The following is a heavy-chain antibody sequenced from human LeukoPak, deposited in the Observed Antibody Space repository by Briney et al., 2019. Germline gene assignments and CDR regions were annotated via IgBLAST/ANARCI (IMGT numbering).Heavy chain of an antibody. CDR1: GFTFSSYW. CDR2: IKQDGSEK. Sequence: HPGGSLRLSCAASGFTFSSYWMSWVRQAPGKGLEWVANIKQDGSEKYYVDSVKGRFTISRDNAKNSLYLQMNSLRAEDTAVYYCARGEQLVGYYYYYYMDVWGKGTTVTVSS. V-gene: IGHV3-7*01. CDR3: ARGEQLVGYYYYYYMDV. J-gene: IGHJ6*03. D-gene: IGHD6-6*01.